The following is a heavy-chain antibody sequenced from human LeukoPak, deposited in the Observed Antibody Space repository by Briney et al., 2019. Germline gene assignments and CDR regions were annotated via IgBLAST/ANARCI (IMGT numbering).Heavy chain of an antibody. V-gene: IGHV4-59*01. CDR1: GASINNYY. CDR2: IYSTGDT. D-gene: IGHD3-22*01. CDR3: ARGSRVYDRSGFHTWHDY. Sequence: PSETLSLTCTVSGASINNYYWSWVRQPPLKGLEWIGYIYSTGDTSYNTSLESRVSISMDTSKNHFSLEITSVTAADTAVYYCARGSRVYDRSGFHTWHDYWGHGTLVTVSS. J-gene: IGHJ4*03.